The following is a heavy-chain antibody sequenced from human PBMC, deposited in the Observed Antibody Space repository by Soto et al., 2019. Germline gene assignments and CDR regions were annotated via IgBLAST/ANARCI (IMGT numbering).Heavy chain of an antibody. Sequence: PSQTISVGCACSADSLGGRFCYWSWTRPSPGKGPEWIGSVFYTGFTSYNPSLESRVSVSVDTSKSQFSLKLSAVTAADTAVYYCATSQKGYNWHYFDHCGQEALV. CDR2: VFYTGFT. D-gene: IGHD1-20*01. CDR3: ATSQKGYNWHYFDH. CDR1: ADSLGGRFCY. V-gene: IGHV4-39*01. J-gene: IGHJ4*02.